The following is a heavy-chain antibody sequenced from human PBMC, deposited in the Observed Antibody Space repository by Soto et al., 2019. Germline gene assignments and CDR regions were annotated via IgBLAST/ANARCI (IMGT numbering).Heavy chain of an antibody. V-gene: IGHV3-33*01. CDR3: ARLRYSSSWYLDY. Sequence: GGSLRLSCAASGFTFSSYVMHWVRQAPGKGLEWVAVIWYDGSNKYYADSVKGRFTISRDNSKNTLYLQMNSLRAEDTAVYYCARLRYSSSWYLDYWGQGTLVTV. J-gene: IGHJ4*02. D-gene: IGHD6-13*01. CDR2: IWYDGSNK. CDR1: GFTFSSYV.